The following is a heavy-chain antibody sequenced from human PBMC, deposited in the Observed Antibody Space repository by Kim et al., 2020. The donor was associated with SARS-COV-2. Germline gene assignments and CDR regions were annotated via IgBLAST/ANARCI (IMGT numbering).Heavy chain of an antibody. J-gene: IGHJ6*02. Sequence: ASAKVSCKASGYTFTSYAMHWVRQAPGQRLEWMGWINAGNGNTKYSQKFQGRVTITRDTSASTAYMELSSLRSEDTAVYYCARDLLKDYGGAYYYYYGMDVWGQGTTVTVSS. D-gene: IGHD4-17*01. V-gene: IGHV1-3*01. CDR2: INAGNGNT. CDR1: GYTFTSYA. CDR3: ARDLLKDYGGAYYYYYGMDV.